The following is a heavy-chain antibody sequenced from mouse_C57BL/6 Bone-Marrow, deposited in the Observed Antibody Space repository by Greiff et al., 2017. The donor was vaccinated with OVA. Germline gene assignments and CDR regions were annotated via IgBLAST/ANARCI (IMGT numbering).Heavy chain of an antibody. V-gene: IGHV12-3*01. CDR3: AGDGVDY. J-gene: IGHJ2*01. CDR2: ITHSGET. Sequence: QVQLKQSGPGLVKPSQSLFLSCSISGFPITSCYFWFWIRQSPGTPLEWMGYITHSGETFYNTSLPSPISITRATSKNQIFLQWNSVTAEDTAMYYCAGDGVDYWGQGTTLTVSS. CDR1: GFPITSCYF.